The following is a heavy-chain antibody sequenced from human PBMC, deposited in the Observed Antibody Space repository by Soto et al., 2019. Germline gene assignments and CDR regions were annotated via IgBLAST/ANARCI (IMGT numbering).Heavy chain of an antibody. CDR3: AIVPGYCISTSCNWFDP. V-gene: IGHV1-3*01. J-gene: IGHJ5*02. CDR1: GYTFTSYA. CDR2: INAGNGNT. D-gene: IGHD2-2*03. Sequence: ASVKVSCKASGYTFTSYAMHWVRQAPGQRLEWMGWINAGNGNTKYSQKFQGRVTITRDTSASTAYMELSSLRSEDTAVYYCAIVPGYCISTSCNWFDPWGQGTLVTVPQ.